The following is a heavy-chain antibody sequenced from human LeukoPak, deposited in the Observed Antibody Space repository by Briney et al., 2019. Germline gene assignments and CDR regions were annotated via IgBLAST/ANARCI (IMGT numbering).Heavy chain of an antibody. D-gene: IGHD3-10*01. CDR2: INPSGGST. J-gene: IGHJ5*02. Sequence: ASVKVSCKASGYTSTSYYMHWVRQAPGQGLEWMGIINPSGGSTSYAQKFQGRVTITADKSTSTAYMELSSLRSEDTAVYYCALCPGMVRGVIRGYWFDPWGQGTLVTVSS. V-gene: IGHV1-46*01. CDR3: ALCPGMVRGVIRGYWFDP. CDR1: GYTSTSYY.